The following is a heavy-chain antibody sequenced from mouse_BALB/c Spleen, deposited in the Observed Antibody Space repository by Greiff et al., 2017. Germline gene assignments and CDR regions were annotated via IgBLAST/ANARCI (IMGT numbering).Heavy chain of an antibody. CDR2: IWAGGST. V-gene: IGHV2-9*02. CDR3: ASMIIYAMDY. D-gene: IGHD2-4*01. J-gene: IGHJ4*01. Sequence: QVQLQQSGPGLVAPSQSLSITCTVSGFSLTSYGVHWVRQPPGKGLEWLGVIWAGGSTNYNSALMSRLSISKDNSKSQVFLKMNSLQTDDTAMYYCASMIIYAMDYWGQGTSVTVSS. CDR1: GFSLTSYG.